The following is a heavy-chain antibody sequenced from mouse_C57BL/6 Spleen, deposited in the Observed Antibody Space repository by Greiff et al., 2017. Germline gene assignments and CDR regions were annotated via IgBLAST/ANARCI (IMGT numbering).Heavy chain of an antibody. V-gene: IGHV14-4*01. Sequence: VQLQQSGAELVRPGASVKLSCTASGFNIKDDYMHWVKQRPEQGLEWIGWIDPENGDTEYASKFQGKATITADTSSNTAYLQLSSLTSEDTAVXYCTTEGGSLYAMDYWGQGTSVTVSS. CDR2: IDPENGDT. CDR1: GFNIKDDY. CDR3: TTEGGSLYAMDY. J-gene: IGHJ4*01. D-gene: IGHD1-1*01.